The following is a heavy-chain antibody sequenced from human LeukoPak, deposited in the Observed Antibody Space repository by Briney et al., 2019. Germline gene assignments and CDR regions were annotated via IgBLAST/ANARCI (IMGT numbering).Heavy chain of an antibody. Sequence: KPGGSLRLSCAASGFTFSDYYMSWIRQAPGKGLEWVSYISSSRSYTNYADSVKGRFTITRGNAKTSLYLQMNSLRAEDTAVYYCARDLYCSSTSCYGPMGYYFDYWGQGTLVTVSS. D-gene: IGHD2-2*01. CDR3: ARDLYCSSTSCYGPMGYYFDY. CDR2: ISSSRSYT. CDR1: GFTFSDYY. V-gene: IGHV3-11*05. J-gene: IGHJ4*02.